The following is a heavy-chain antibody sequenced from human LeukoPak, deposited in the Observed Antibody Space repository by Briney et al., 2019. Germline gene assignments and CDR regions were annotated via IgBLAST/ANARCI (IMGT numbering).Heavy chain of an antibody. Sequence: GGSLRLSCAAPGFIVSSNYMNWVRQAPGKGLEWVSVIYSGGSTYYADSVKGRFTISRDNSKNTLYLQMNNLRAEDTAVYYCAREPYSGYYYYGMDVWGQGTTVTVSS. CDR3: AREPYSGYYYYGMDV. D-gene: IGHD1-26*01. V-gene: IGHV3-53*01. J-gene: IGHJ6*02. CDR2: IYSGGST. CDR1: GFIVSSNY.